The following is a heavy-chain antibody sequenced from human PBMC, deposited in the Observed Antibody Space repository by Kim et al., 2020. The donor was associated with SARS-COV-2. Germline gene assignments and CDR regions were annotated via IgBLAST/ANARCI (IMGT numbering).Heavy chain of an antibody. CDR1: GFSFSSYG. CDR2: IWYDGNNK. J-gene: IGHJ3*02. D-gene: IGHD3-10*01. Sequence: GGSLRLSCAASGFSFSSYGIHWVRQAPGKGLEWVAVIWYDGNNKYYADSVKGRFTISRDNSKNTLYLQMNSLRAEDTAVYYCARGQFAEWAGIDIWGQGTMVTVSS. CDR3: ARGQFAEWAGIDI. V-gene: IGHV3-33*01.